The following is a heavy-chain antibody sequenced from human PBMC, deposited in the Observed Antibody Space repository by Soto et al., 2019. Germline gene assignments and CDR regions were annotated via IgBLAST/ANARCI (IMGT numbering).Heavy chain of an antibody. CDR1: GFTFSSYA. V-gene: IGHV3-30-3*01. D-gene: IGHD2-2*01. Sequence: LRLSCAASGFTFSSYAMHWVRQAPGKGLEWVAVISYDGSNKYYADSVKGRFTISRDNSKNTLYLQMNSLRAEDTAVYYCARSPCSTSCRFDYWGQGTLVTVSS. CDR2: ISYDGSNK. J-gene: IGHJ4*02. CDR3: ARSPCSTSCRFDY.